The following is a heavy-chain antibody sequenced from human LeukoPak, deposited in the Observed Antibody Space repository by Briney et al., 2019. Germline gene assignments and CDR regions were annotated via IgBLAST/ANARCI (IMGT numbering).Heavy chain of an antibody. J-gene: IGHJ4*02. Sequence: SETLSLTCTVSGGSISSSGYYWSWIRQPPGKGLEWIGEINHSGSTNYNPSLKSRVTISVDTSKNQFSLKLSSVTAADTAVYYCARQVRDSSPGLYFDYWGQGTLVTVSS. CDR3: ARQVRDSSPGLYFDY. CDR1: GGSISSSGYY. CDR2: INHSGST. V-gene: IGHV4-39*01. D-gene: IGHD3-22*01.